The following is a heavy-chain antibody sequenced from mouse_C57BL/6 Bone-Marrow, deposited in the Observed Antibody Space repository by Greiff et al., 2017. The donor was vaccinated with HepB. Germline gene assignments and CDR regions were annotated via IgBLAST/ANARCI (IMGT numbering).Heavy chain of an antibody. Sequence: QVQLKESGAELARPGASVKLSCKASGYTFTSYGISWVKQRTGQGLEWIGEIYPRSGNTYYNEKFKGKATLTADKSTSTAYIELRSLTVEDSAVYCCARNLSISLPITRYYGRSYVRYWYFDVWGTGTTVTVSS. D-gene: IGHD1-1*01. CDR3: ARNLSISLPITRYYGRSYVRYWYFDV. J-gene: IGHJ1*03. CDR2: IYPRSGNT. CDR1: GYTFTSYG. V-gene: IGHV1-81*01.